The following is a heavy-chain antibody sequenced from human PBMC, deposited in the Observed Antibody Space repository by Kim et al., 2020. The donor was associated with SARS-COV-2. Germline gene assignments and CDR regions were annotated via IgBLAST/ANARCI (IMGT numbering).Heavy chain of an antibody. Sequence: GGSLRLSCAASGLIVSGNYVSWVRQAPGKGLEWVSVIYSDGSTSYIDSVKGRFTISRDNSKNTLYLQMNSLRAEDTAVYYCARVYFINWFDPWGQGTLVT. CDR3: ARVYFINWFDP. CDR1: GLIVSGNY. V-gene: IGHV3-66*01. J-gene: IGHJ5*02. D-gene: IGHD1-26*01. CDR2: IYSDGST.